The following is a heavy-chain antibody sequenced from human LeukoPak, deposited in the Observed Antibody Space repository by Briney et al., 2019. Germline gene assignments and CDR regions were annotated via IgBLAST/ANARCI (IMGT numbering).Heavy chain of an antibody. CDR1: EFTFSIYG. CDR3: AKDPRQYCSSTTCYFNWFDP. D-gene: IGHD2-2*01. Sequence: GRSLRLSCAASEFTFSIYGMHWVRQAPDKGLEWVAVISYDGSNEYYADSVKGRFTISRDNSKNTLYLQMNSLRAEDTAVYYCAKDPRQYCSSTTCYFNWFDPWGQGTLVTVSS. V-gene: IGHV3-30*18. J-gene: IGHJ5*02. CDR2: ISYDGSNE.